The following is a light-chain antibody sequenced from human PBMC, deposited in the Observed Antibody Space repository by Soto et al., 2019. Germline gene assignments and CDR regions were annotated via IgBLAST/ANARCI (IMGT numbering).Light chain of an antibody. CDR1: QSVSSD. V-gene: IGKV3-11*01. CDR2: DAS. CDR3: QQRSNWPT. J-gene: IGKJ5*01. Sequence: EIVLTQSPATLSLSPWERATLSCRASQSVSSDLAWYQQKPGQAPRLLIYDASNRATGIPARFSGSGSGTDFTLTISSLEPEDFAVYYCQQRSNWPTFGQGTRLEIK.